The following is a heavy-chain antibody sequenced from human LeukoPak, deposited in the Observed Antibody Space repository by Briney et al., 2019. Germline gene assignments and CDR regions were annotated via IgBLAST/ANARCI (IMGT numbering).Heavy chain of an antibody. CDR1: GFTFSSYW. Sequence: GASLRLSCAASGFTFSSYWMSWVRQAPGKGLEWVANIKQDGSEKYYVDSVKGRFTISRDNAKNSLYLQMNSLRAEDTAVYYCARDPSHYYGSGSYYCWGQGTLVTVSS. CDR3: ARDPSHYYGSGSYYC. CDR2: IKQDGSEK. J-gene: IGHJ4*02. V-gene: IGHV3-7*01. D-gene: IGHD3-10*01.